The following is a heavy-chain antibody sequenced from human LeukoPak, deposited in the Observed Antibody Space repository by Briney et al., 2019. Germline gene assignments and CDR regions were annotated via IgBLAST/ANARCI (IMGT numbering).Heavy chain of an antibody. J-gene: IGHJ5*02. D-gene: IGHD1-26*01. CDR1: GGSISSYY. CDR3: ARVSGSYCEIWFDP. CDR2: IYTSGST. Sequence: SETLSLTCTVSGGSISSYYRSWIRQPAGKGLEWIGRIYTSGSTNYNPSLKSRVTMSVDTSKNLFSLKLSSVTAADTAVYYCARVSGSYCEIWFDPWGQGTLVTVSS. V-gene: IGHV4-4*07.